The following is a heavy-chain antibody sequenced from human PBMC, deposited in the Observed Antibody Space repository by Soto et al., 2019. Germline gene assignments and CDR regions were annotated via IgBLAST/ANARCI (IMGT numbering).Heavy chain of an antibody. Sequence: VESLKIYCKGSGYSFTSYWIGWVRQMPGKGLEWMGIIYPGDSDTRYSPSFQGQVTISADKSISTAYLQWSSLKASDTAMYYCARGGYSSSWYDGFDPWGQGTLVTVSS. CDR3: ARGGYSSSWYDGFDP. V-gene: IGHV5-51*01. CDR1: GYSFTSYW. D-gene: IGHD6-13*01. J-gene: IGHJ5*02. CDR2: IYPGDSDT.